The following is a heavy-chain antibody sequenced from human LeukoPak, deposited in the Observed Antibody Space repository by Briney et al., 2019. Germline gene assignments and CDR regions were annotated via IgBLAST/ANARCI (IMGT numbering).Heavy chain of an antibody. Sequence: GRSLRLSCAASGFIFSNYGMHWVRQAPAEGLEGVAVISSDGSNTYYADSVRGRFTMSRDTSKNTLYLQMNSLRAEDTAVYYCAKSSGSYGRENAFDIWGQGTMVTVSS. D-gene: IGHD5-18*01. V-gene: IGHV3-30*18. CDR3: AKSSGSYGRENAFDI. CDR1: GFIFSNYG. J-gene: IGHJ3*02. CDR2: ISSDGSNT.